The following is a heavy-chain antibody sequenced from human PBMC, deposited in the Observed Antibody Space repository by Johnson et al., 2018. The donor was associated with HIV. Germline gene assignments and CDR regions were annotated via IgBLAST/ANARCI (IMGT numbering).Heavy chain of an antibody. D-gene: IGHD2-15*01. J-gene: IGHJ3*02. CDR3: AREPSGCSGGSCYSWGAFDI. CDR2: IYSGGSP. CDR1: GFTVSSNY. V-gene: IGHV3-53*01. Sequence: VQLVESGGGLIQPGGSLRLSCAASGFTVSSNYMSWVRQAPGKGLEWVSVIYSGGSPYYADSVKGRFTISRDNAKNTLSLQMSSLRGEDTAVYYCAREPSGCSGGSCYSWGAFDIWGQGTMVTVSS.